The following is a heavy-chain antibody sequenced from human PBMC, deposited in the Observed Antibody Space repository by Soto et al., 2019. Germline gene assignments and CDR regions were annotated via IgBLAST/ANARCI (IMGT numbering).Heavy chain of an antibody. D-gene: IGHD6-19*01. CDR3: ARTYSSGWDY. Sequence: SETLSLTCAFYCGSFIGYYWSWIRQPPGKGLEWIGEINHSGSTNYNPSLKSRVTISVDTSKNQFSLKLSSVTAADTAVYYCARTYSSGWDYWGQGTLVTVSS. J-gene: IGHJ4*02. V-gene: IGHV4-34*01. CDR2: INHSGST. CDR1: CGSFIGYY.